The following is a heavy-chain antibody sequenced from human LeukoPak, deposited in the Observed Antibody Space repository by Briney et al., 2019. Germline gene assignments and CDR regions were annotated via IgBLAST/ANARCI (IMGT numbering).Heavy chain of an antibody. J-gene: IGHJ3*02. CDR1: GYTFTNYY. CDR2: INPSGGST. D-gene: IGHD6-19*01. Sequence: ASVKVSCKASGYTFTNYYIHWVRQAPGQGLECMGIINPSGGSTSYAQKFQGRVTMTRDMSTSTVYMELSSLRSEDTAVYYCARSYISGWYGDAFDIWGRGTMVTVSS. CDR3: ARSYISGWYGDAFDI. V-gene: IGHV1-46*01.